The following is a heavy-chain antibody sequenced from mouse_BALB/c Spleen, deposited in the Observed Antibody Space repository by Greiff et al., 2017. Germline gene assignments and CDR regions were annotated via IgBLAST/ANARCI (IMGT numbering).Heavy chain of an antibody. CDR2: IYPYNGGT. CDR1: GYTFTDYN. Sequence: EVQRVESGPELVKPGASVKISCKASGYTFTDYNMHWVKQSPGKSLEWIGYIYPYNGGTGYNQKFKSKATLTVDNSSSTAYMELRSLTSGDSAVYYCARDDCDGAWFAYWGQGTLLTVSA. V-gene: IGHV1S29*02. D-gene: IGHD2-4*01. J-gene: IGHJ3*01. CDR3: ARDDCDGAWFAY.